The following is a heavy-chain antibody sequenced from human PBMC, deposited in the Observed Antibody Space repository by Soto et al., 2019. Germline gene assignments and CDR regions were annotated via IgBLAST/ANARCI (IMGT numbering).Heavy chain of an antibody. Sequence: SETLSLTCTVSGGSISSGDYYWSWIRQPPGKGLEWIGYIYYSGGTYYNPSLKSRVTISVDTSKNQFSLKLSSVTAADTAVYYCARGAVEAIGTYYFDYWGQGTLVTVSS. J-gene: IGHJ4*02. D-gene: IGHD6-13*01. CDR1: GGSISSGDYY. CDR2: IYYSGGT. V-gene: IGHV4-30-4*01. CDR3: ARGAVEAIGTYYFDY.